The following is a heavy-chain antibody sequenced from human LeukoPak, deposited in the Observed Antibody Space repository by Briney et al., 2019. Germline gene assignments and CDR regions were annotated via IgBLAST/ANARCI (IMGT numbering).Heavy chain of an antibody. Sequence: SETLSLTCTVSGGSISSDYWSWIRQPPGKGLEWIGYIYYSGNTNYNPSLQSRVTISVDTSKNQFSLKLGSVTAADTAVYYCARDRGPFGYWGQGTLVTVSS. CDR3: ARDRGPFGY. J-gene: IGHJ4*02. V-gene: IGHV4-59*01. D-gene: IGHD3-10*01. CDR1: GGSISSDY. CDR2: IYYSGNT.